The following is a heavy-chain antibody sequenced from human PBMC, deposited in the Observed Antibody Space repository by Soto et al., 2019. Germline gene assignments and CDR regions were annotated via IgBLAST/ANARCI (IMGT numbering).Heavy chain of an antibody. CDR2: TYYRSKWYN. V-gene: IGHV6-1*01. Sequence: SQTLSLTCAISGDSVSSNSAAWNWIRQSPSRGLEWLGRTYYRSKWYNDYAVSVKSRITINPDTSKNQFSLQLISVTPEDTAVYYCARAPRIAAAGWPGRVIYYGMDVWGQGTTVTVSS. CDR1: GDSVSSNSAA. J-gene: IGHJ6*02. CDR3: ARAPRIAAAGWPGRVIYYGMDV. D-gene: IGHD6-13*01.